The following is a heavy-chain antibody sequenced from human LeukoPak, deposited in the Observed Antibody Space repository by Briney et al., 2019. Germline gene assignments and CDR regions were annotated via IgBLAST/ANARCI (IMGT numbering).Heavy chain of an antibody. CDR3: ARNGRVRRVVKDLFEY. D-gene: IGHD3-10*01. Sequence: ASVKVSCKTSGYTFTDYDITWVRQAPGQGLEWMGRVSPYNGNTYYSQRFQERVTITKDTSKGTAYMDMRNLRTDDTAMYYCARNGRVRRVVKDLFEYWGQGTLVAVSS. V-gene: IGHV1-18*01. CDR2: VSPYNGNT. J-gene: IGHJ4*02. CDR1: GYTFTDYD.